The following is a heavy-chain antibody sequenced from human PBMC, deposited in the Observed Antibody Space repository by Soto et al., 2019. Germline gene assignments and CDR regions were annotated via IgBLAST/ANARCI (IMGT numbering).Heavy chain of an antibody. J-gene: IGHJ5*02. CDR2: IYYSGST. CDR1: GGSISSYY. CDR3: ARGPIGYGYGNNWFGP. Sequence: SETLSLTCTVSGGSISSYYWSWIRQPPGKGLEWIGYIYYSGSTNYNPSLKSRVTISVDTSKNQFSLKLSSVTAADTAVYYCARGPIGYGYGNNWFGPWGQGTLVTVSS. D-gene: IGHD5-18*01. V-gene: IGHV4-59*01.